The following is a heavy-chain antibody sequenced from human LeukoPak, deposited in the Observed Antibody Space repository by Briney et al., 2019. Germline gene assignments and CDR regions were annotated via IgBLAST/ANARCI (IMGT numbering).Heavy chain of an antibody. CDR3: ARAMGSSWYYFDY. Sequence: PGGSLRLSCAASGFTVSSHYMSWVRQAPGKGLEWVSVIYGGGTTYYADSVKGRFTISRDNSKNTLYLQMNSLRAEDTAMYYCARAMGSSWYYFDYWGQGTLVTVSS. J-gene: IGHJ4*02. CDR1: GFTVSSHY. CDR2: IYGGGTT. D-gene: IGHD6-13*01. V-gene: IGHV3-53*01.